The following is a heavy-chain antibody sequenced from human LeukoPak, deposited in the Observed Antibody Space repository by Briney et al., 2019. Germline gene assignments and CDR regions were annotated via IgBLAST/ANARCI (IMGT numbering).Heavy chain of an antibody. CDR2: IWYDGSDK. J-gene: IGHJ4*02. CDR3: AKADWNYVSNDY. CDR1: GFTFSSYG. V-gene: IGHV3-33*06. D-gene: IGHD1-7*01. Sequence: GGSLRLSCAASGFTFSSYGMHWVRQAPGKGLEWVAVIWYDGSDKYYADSVKGRFTISRDNSKNTLYLQMNSLRAEDTAVYYCAKADWNYVSNDYWGQGTLVTVSS.